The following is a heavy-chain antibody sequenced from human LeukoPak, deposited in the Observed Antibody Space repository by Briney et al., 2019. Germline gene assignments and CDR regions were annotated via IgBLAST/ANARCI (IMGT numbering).Heavy chain of an antibody. CDR2: ISGSGGST. D-gene: IGHD6-6*01. Sequence: PGGSLRLSCAASGFIFSDYWMSWVRQAPGKGLEWVSAISGSGGSTYYADSVKGRFTISRDNSKNTLYLQMNSLRAEDTAVYYCAKKGGPRAARPSDYWGQGTLVTVSS. CDR3: AKKGGPRAARPSDY. J-gene: IGHJ4*02. V-gene: IGHV3-23*01. CDR1: GFIFSDYW.